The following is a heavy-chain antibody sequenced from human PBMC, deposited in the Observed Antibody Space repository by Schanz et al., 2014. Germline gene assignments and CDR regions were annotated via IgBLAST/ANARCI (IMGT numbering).Heavy chain of an antibody. D-gene: IGHD5-18*01. CDR3: AREEGYGYGPGAFDI. J-gene: IGHJ3*02. CDR2: ILYDGSKT. V-gene: IGHV3-30*04. Sequence: VQLVESGGGLVQPGESLRVSCAASGFTFRGHAMHWVRQAPGQGLEWVAVILYDGSKTYYADSVKGRFTISRDNSKNTLSLQMNSLRAEDTAVYYCAREEGYGYGPGAFDIWGQGTMVTVSS. CDR1: GFTFRGHA.